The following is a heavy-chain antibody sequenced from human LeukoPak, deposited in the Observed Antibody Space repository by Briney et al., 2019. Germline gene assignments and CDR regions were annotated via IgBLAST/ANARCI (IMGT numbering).Heavy chain of an antibody. CDR2: FDPEDGET. V-gene: IGHV1-24*01. Sequence: ASVKVSCKVSGYALTELSMHWVRQAPGKGLEWMGGFDPEDGETIYAQKFQGRVTMTEDTSTDTAYMELCSLRSEDTAVYYCATGIRDQFDPWGQGTLVTVSS. J-gene: IGHJ5*02. CDR3: ATGIRDQFDP. D-gene: IGHD1-14*01. CDR1: GYALTELS.